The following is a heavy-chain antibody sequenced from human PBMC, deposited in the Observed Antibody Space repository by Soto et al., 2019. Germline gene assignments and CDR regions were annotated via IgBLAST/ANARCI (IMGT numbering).Heavy chain of an antibody. CDR1: GYTFTNYY. V-gene: IGHV1-46*01. CDR2: IHYSGATP. Sequence: QVQLVQSGAEVKRPGASVKVSCKASGYTFTNYYMHWVRQAPGQGLEWMGVIHYSGATPTYAQKFQGRVTMARDTSTSTVYVELSSLTSEVTAVYYCARGGPDFATIGSFDYWGQGTLVTVSS. D-gene: IGHD3-16*01. J-gene: IGHJ4*02. CDR3: ARGGPDFATIGSFDY.